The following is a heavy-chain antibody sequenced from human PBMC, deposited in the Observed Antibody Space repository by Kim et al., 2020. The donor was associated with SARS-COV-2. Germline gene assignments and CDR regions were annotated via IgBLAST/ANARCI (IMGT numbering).Heavy chain of an antibody. CDR1: GGTFSSYA. V-gene: IGHV1-69*13. CDR2: IIPIFGTA. Sequence: SVKVSCKASGGTFSSYAISWVRQAPGQGLEWMGGIIPIFGTANYAQKFQGRVTITADESTSTAYMELSSLRSEDTAVYYCAILHGGYNYGERVGGTFTQNFDYWGQGTLVTVSS. CDR3: AILHGGYNYGERVGGTFTQNFDY. J-gene: IGHJ4*02. D-gene: IGHD5-12*01.